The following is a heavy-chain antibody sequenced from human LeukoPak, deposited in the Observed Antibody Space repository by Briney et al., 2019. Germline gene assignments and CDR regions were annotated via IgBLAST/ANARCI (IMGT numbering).Heavy chain of an antibody. V-gene: IGHV3-7*03. D-gene: IGHD4-17*01. CDR1: GFTFSSYW. CDR3: ARVGSSADGDYVGLGY. J-gene: IGHJ4*02. Sequence: AGSLRLSCAASGFTFSSYWMSWVRPAPGKGLEWVANIKQDASEKYYVDSVKGRFTISRDNAKNSLYLQMNSLRAEDTAVYYCARVGSSADGDYVGLGYWGQGTLVTVSS. CDR2: IKQDASEK.